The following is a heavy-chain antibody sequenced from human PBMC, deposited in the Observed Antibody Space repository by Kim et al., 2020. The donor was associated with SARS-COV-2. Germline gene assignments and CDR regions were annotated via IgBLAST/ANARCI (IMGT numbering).Heavy chain of an antibody. D-gene: IGHD1-1*01. CDR3: ARVRDY. J-gene: IGHJ4*02. V-gene: IGHV3-64*01. CDR2: SNGGST. Sequence: SNGGSTDYANSVKGRFTISRDNSKNTLYLQMGSLRAEDMAVYYCARVRDYWGQGTLVTVSS.